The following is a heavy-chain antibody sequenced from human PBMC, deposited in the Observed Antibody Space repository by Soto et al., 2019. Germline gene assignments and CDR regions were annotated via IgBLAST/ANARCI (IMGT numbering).Heavy chain of an antibody. D-gene: IGHD2-2*03. CDR2: IIPIFGKT. J-gene: IGHJ6*02. V-gene: IGHV1-69*13. CDR3: GSVGYCSSTNCLFYYYHYGMDV. CDR1: GGTFSSHA. Sequence: SVKVSCKASGGTFSSHAISWVRQAPGRGLEWMGGIIPIFGKTNYAQNFRARVTITADESTSTAYMELSSLTSEDTAVYYCGSVGYCSSTNCLFYYYHYGMDVWGQGTTVTVSS.